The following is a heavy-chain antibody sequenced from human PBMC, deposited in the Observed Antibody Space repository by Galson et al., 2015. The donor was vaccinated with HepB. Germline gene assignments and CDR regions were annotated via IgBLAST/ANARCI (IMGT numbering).Heavy chain of an antibody. V-gene: IGHV3-11*03. J-gene: IGHJ4*02. CDR2: ISSDSTYT. Sequence: SLRLSCAASGFTFSDYYMSWIRQAPGKGLEWVSYISSDSTYTDYADSVNGRFTISRDNSKNTLYLQMNSLRAEDTAVYYCAKSLLKRDMVRGVVGYFDYWGQGTLVTVSS. CDR1: GFTFSDYY. CDR3: AKSLLKRDMVRGVVGYFDY. D-gene: IGHD3-10*01.